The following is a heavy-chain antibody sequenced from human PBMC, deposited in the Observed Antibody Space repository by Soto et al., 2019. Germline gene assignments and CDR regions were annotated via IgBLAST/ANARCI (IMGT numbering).Heavy chain of an antibody. J-gene: IGHJ4*02. D-gene: IGHD1-1*01. V-gene: IGHV3-23*01. Sequence: PGWSLRLSCSASVFTFSSHAMSWFRQAPGKGLEWVSSISGSGGGTYYADSVKGRFTFSRDNSKNTLYLQMNSLRAEDTAVYYCAKFGMATTKRSPPYYIDYWGQGALVTVSS. CDR2: ISGSGGGT. CDR1: VFTFSSHA. CDR3: AKFGMATTKRSPPYYIDY.